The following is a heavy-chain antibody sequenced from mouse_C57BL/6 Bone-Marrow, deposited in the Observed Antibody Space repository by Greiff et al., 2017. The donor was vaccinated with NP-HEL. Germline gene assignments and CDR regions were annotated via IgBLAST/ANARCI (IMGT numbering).Heavy chain of an antibody. Sequence: EVLLVESGGGLVQPGGSLKLSCAASGFTFSDYSMYWVRQTPEKRLEWVAYISNGGGCTYYPDTVKGRFTISRDNAKNTLYLQMSHLKSEDTAMYYCARDALYGNYHCYAMDYWGQGTSVTVSS. CDR3: ARDALYGNYHCYAMDY. CDR2: ISNGGGCT. J-gene: IGHJ4*01. D-gene: IGHD2-1*01. CDR1: GFTFSDYS. V-gene: IGHV5-12*01.